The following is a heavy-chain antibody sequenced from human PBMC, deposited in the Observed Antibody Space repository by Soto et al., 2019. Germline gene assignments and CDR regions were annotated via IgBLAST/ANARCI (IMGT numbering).Heavy chain of an antibody. CDR3: ARGSWSSRSRDEYYDGLDV. J-gene: IGHJ6*02. CDR1: GGSINSYY. CDR2: IYDSGST. Sequence: QVQLQESGPGLVKPSETLSPTCTVSGGSINSYYWSWIRQTPGKGLEWIGEIYDSGSTNYNPSLKARVTMSEDASQDQISLKLSSVTAADPAVYYCARGSWSSRSRDEYYDGLDVWGQGTTVTVS. D-gene: IGHD6-13*01. V-gene: IGHV4-59*01.